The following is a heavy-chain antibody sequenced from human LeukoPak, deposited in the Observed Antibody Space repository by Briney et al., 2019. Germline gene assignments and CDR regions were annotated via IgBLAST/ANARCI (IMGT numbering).Heavy chain of an antibody. J-gene: IGHJ5*02. CDR3: ARDVLLWFGELFDWFDP. CDR2: ISSSSSYI. Sequence: PGGSLRLSCAASGFTFNRYWMHWVRQAPGKGLEWVSSISSSSSYIYYADSVKGRFTISRDNAKNSLYLQMNSLRAEDTAVYYCARDVLLWFGELFDWFDPWGQGTLVTVSS. V-gene: IGHV3-21*01. CDR1: GFTFNRYW. D-gene: IGHD3-10*01.